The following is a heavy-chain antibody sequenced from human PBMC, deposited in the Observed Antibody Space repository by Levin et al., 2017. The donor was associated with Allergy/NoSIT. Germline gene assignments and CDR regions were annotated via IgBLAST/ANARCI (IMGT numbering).Heavy chain of an antibody. CDR2: MNPNSGNT. D-gene: IGHD3-3*01. CDR1: GYTFTSYD. V-gene: IGHV1-8*01. Sequence: ASVKVSCKASGYTFTSYDINWVRQATGQGLEWMGWMNPNSGNTGYAQKFQGRVTMTRNTSISTAYMELSSLRSEDTAVYYCARGRSRARDFWSGYYARYYYYYYGMDVWGQGTTVTVSS. J-gene: IGHJ6*02. CDR3: ARGRSRARDFWSGYYARYYYYYYGMDV.